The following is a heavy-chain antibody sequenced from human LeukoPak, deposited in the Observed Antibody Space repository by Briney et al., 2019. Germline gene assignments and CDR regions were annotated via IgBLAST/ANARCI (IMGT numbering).Heavy chain of an antibody. CDR1: GYTFTGYY. CDR2: INPNSGGT. CDR3: ARIMYYYDSSGQTSLDY. V-gene: IGHV1-2*02. D-gene: IGHD3-22*01. Sequence: ASVKVSCKASGYTFTGYYMHWVRQAPGQGLEWMGWINPNSGGTNYAQKFQGRVTMTRDTSISTAYMELSRLRSDDMAVYYCARIMYYYDSSGQTSLDYWGQGTLVTVSS. J-gene: IGHJ4*02.